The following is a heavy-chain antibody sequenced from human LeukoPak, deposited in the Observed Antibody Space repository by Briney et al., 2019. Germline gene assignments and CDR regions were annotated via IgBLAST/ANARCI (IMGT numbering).Heavy chain of an antibody. V-gene: IGHV3-74*01. CDR3: VPADKQ. Sequence: GGSLRLSCAAFGFTFSSNLMHWVRQAPGKGMVWVSLINPGGSRTGYADSVKGRFTISRDNAKNTLSLQMDSLRAEDTAVYYCVPADKQWGQGTLVTVSS. CDR1: GFTFSSNL. CDR2: INPGGSRT. J-gene: IGHJ4*02.